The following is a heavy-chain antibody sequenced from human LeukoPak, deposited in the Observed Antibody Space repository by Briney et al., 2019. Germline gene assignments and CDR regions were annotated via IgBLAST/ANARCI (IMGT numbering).Heavy chain of an antibody. V-gene: IGHV3-11*01. Sequence: GGSLRLSCAASGFTFSDSYMSWIRQAPGKGLEWVSYISTSGSTIYYADSVRGRFTISRDNAKNSLYLQMNSLRAEDTAVYYCARDYDFWSGGSKHYGMDVWGQGTTVTVSS. CDR1: GFTFSDSY. CDR3: ARDYDFWSGGSKHYGMDV. J-gene: IGHJ6*02. CDR2: ISTSGSTI. D-gene: IGHD3-3*01.